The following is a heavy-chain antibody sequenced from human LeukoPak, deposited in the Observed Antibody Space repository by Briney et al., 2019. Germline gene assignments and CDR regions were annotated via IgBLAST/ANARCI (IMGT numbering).Heavy chain of an antibody. CDR3: ARDSSLLRYFDWLSGKGAFDI. CDR1: GYTFTGYY. CDR2: INPNSGGT. D-gene: IGHD3-9*01. V-gene: IGHV1-2*02. J-gene: IGHJ3*02. Sequence: GASVKVSCKASGYTFTGYYMHWVRQAPGQGLEWMGWINPNSGGTNYAQKLQGRVTMTTDTSTSTAHMELRSLRSDDTAVYYCARDSSLLRYFDWLSGKGAFDIWGQGTMVTVSS.